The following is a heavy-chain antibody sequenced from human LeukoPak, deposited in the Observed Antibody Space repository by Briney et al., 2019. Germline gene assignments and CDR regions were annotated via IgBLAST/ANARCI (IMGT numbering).Heavy chain of an antibody. CDR1: GYSISSGYY. J-gene: IGHJ4*02. D-gene: IGHD6-6*01. V-gene: IGHV4-38-2*01. Sequence: SETLSLTCAVSGYSISSGYYWGWIRQPPGKGLEWIGSIYHSGSTYYNPSLKSRVTISVDTSKNQFSLKLSSVTAADTAVYYCARGRYSSSYYDYWGQGTLVTVSS. CDR2: IYHSGST. CDR3: ARGRYSSSYYDY.